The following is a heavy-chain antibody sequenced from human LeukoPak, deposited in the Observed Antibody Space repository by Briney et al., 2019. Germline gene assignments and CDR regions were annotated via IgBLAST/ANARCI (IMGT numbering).Heavy chain of an antibody. CDR2: IYHSGST. CDR3: ARLDHWGFLDY. J-gene: IGHJ4*02. Sequence: PSETLSLTCAVSGYSISSGYYWGWIRQPPGKRLEWIGSIYHSGSTYYNPSLKSRVTISVDTSKNQFSLKLSSVTAADTAVYYCARLDHWGFLDYWGQGTLVTVSS. CDR1: GYSISSGYY. D-gene: IGHD7-27*01. V-gene: IGHV4-38-2*01.